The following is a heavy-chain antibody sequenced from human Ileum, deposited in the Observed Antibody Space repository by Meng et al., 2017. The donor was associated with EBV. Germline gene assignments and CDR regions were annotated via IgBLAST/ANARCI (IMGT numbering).Heavy chain of an antibody. CDR2: IYYSGTT. V-gene: IGHV4-61*01. D-gene: IGHD5-18*01. J-gene: IGHJ4*02. CDR3: ARGWDTAMDSG. Sequence: QVQLHESGPGLVTPSETLSLTCTVLGGSVSISSYYWSWIRQPPGKGLEWIGYIYYSGTTNYNPSLESRVTISVDTSKNQFSLKLRSVAASDTAVYYRARGWDTAMDSGWGQGTLVTVSS. CDR1: GGSVSISSYY.